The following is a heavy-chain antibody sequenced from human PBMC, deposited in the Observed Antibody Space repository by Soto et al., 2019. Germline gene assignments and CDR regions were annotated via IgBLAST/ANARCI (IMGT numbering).Heavy chain of an antibody. V-gene: IGHV3-23*01. CDR1: GFTFSSYA. D-gene: IGHD6-19*01. J-gene: IGHJ4*02. Sequence: EVQLLESGGGLVQPGGSLRLSCAASGFTFSSYAMSWVRQAPGKGLEWVSAISGSGGSTYYADSVKGRFTISRDNSKNTLYLQLNSLRAEATSVYYCAKDRSRIAVAGTSLGDYWGQGTLVTVSS. CDR3: AKDRSRIAVAGTSLGDY. CDR2: ISGSGGST.